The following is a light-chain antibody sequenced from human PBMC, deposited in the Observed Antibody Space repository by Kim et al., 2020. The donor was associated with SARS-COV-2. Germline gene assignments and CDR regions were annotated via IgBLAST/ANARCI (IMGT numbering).Light chain of an antibody. CDR3: LQHNSYPIT. CDR2: GAS. V-gene: IGKV1-17*01. J-gene: IGKJ5*01. CDR1: QNIRND. Sequence: ASVGDRVTIHCRASQNIRNDLGWYQQNPGRAPKRLVYGASSLQSGVTSRFSGSGSGTEFTLTIRSLQPEDFATYFCLQHNSYPITFGQGTRLEIK.